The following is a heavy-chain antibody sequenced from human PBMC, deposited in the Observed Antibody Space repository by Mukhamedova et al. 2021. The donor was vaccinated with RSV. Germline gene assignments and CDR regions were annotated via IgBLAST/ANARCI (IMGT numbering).Heavy chain of an antibody. Sequence: GKGLEYVSAISSNGGSTYYADSVKGRFTISRDNSKNTLYLQMSSLRAEDTAVYYCVKAQYYYGSGSYLYYWGQGTLVTVSS. D-gene: IGHD3-10*01. CDR3: VKAQYYYGSGSYLYY. J-gene: IGHJ4*02. V-gene: IGHV3-64D*06. CDR2: ISSNGGST.